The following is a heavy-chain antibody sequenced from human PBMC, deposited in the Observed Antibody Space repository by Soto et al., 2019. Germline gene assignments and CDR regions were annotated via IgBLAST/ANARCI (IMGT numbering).Heavy chain of an antibody. CDR1: GGTFSSYA. D-gene: IGHD1-26*01. J-gene: IGHJ4*02. CDR3: AREMVGATGSDY. CDR2: IIPIFGTA. V-gene: IGHV1-69*13. Sequence: ASVKVSCKASGGTFSSYAISWVRQAPGQGLEWMGGIIPIFGTANYAQKFQGRVTITADESTSTAYMELSSLRSEDTAVYYCAREMVGATGSDYWGQGTLVTVSS.